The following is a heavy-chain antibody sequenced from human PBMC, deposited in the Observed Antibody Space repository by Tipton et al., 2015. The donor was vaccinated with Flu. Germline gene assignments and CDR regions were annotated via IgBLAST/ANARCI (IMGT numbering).Heavy chain of an antibody. V-gene: IGHV4-59*04. J-gene: IGHJ5*01. CDR3: ARRDYSNYVSEPKNWFDS. D-gene: IGHD4-11*01. CDR2: VHRSGSS. Sequence: GLVKRSETLSPTCSVPGGSISRYFWAWIRQPPGKGLEWIGNVHRSGSSYYNPSLKSRVTMSVDTSKINFSLRLTSVTAADTAVYYCARRDYSNYVSEPKNWFDSWGQGILVTVSS. CDR1: GGSISRYF.